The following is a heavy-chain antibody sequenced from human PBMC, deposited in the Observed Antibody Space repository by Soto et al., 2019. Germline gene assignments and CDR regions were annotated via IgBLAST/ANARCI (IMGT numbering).Heavy chain of an antibody. CDR3: ARGFGYGDYEPFYYYGMDV. D-gene: IGHD4-17*01. V-gene: IGHV4-31*03. Sequence: SETLSLTCTVSGGSISSGGYYWSWIRQHPGKGLEWIGYIYYSGGTYYNPSLKSRVTISVDTSKNQFSLKLSSVTAADTAVYYCARGFGYGDYEPFYYYGMDVWGQGTTVTVSS. CDR2: IYYSGGT. J-gene: IGHJ6*02. CDR1: GGSISSGGYY.